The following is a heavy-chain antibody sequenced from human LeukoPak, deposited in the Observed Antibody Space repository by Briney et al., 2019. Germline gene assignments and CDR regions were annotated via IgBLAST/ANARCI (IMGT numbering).Heavy chain of an antibody. CDR1: GSSTSSYY. D-gene: IGHD6-19*01. J-gene: IGHJ4*02. CDR3: ARVSTVAAYYFDY. V-gene: IGHV4-59*01. Sequence: SETLSLTCTVSGSSTSSYYWGWIRQPPGKGLEWIGYIYYSGTTNYNPSLKSRVTISVDTSKNQFSLKLSSVTAADTAVYYCARVSTVAAYYFDYWGQGTVVTVSS. CDR2: IYYSGTT.